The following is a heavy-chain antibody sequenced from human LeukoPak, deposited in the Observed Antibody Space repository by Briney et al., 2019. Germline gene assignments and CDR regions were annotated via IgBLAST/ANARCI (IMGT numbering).Heavy chain of an antibody. D-gene: IGHD2-2*02. Sequence: QTGGSLRLSCAASGFTFSSYSMNWVRQAPGKGLEWVSYICSSSSTIYYADSVKGRFTISRDNAKNSLYLQMNSLRAEDTAVYYCASDGNYCSSTSCYTRGYFQHWGQGTLVTVSS. CDR1: GFTFSSYS. CDR2: ICSSSSTI. CDR3: ASDGNYCSSTSCYTRGYFQH. J-gene: IGHJ1*01. V-gene: IGHV3-48*04.